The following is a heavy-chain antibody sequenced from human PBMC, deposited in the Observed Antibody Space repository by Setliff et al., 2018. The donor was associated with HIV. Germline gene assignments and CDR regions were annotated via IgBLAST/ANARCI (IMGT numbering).Heavy chain of an antibody. V-gene: IGHV3-23*01. Sequence: PGGSLRLSCAASELTFSNYAMTWVRQAPGKGLEWVSSLSGSGGSTYYADSVKGRFTISRDNSKNTLYLRMNSLRAEDTAVYYCAKCGGVTCYSASWYFDYWGQGTLVTVS. CDR2: LSGSGGST. CDR1: ELTFSNYA. CDR3: AKCGGVTCYSASWYFDY. D-gene: IGHD2-15*01. J-gene: IGHJ4*02.